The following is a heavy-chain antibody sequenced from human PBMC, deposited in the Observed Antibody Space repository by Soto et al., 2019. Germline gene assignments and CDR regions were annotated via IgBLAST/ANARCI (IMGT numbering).Heavy chain of an antibody. CDR3: ARENHAKFDY. Sequence: PGGSLRLSCAASGFSFSNYWMTWVRQAPGKGLEWVASMNLDGTEKYYVDPVRGRFTMSRDNAKNSLYLQMNSLRAEDTAVYYCARENHAKFDYWGQGSLVTVSS. CDR1: GFSFSNYW. J-gene: IGHJ4*02. CDR2: MNLDGTEK. V-gene: IGHV3-7*01.